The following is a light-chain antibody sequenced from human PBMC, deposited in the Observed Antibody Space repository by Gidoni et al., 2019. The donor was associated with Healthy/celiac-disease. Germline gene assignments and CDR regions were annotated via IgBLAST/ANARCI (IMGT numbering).Light chain of an antibody. CDR3: QSYDSSLSGPVV. Sequence: QSVLTQPPSVSGAPGPRVTISCTGSSSHIGAGYDVHWYQQLPGTAPKLLIYGNSNRPSGVPDRFSGSKSGTSASLAITGLQAEDEADYYCQSYDSSLSGPVVFGGGTKLTVL. V-gene: IGLV1-40*01. J-gene: IGLJ2*01. CDR2: GNS. CDR1: SSHIGAGYD.